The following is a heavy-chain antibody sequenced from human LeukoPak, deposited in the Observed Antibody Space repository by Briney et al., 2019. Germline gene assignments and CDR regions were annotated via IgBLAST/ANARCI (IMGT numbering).Heavy chain of an antibody. CDR3: ARDTPGYCSGGSCDAFDI. D-gene: IGHD2-15*01. CDR1: GGSISSGDYY. Sequence: SETLSLTCTVSGGSISSGDYYWSWIRQPPGKGLEWIGYIYYSGSTYYNPSLKSRVTISVDTSKNQFSLKLSSVTAADTAVYYCARDTPGYCSGGSCDAFDIWGQGTMVTVSS. V-gene: IGHV4-30-4*01. J-gene: IGHJ3*02. CDR2: IYYSGST.